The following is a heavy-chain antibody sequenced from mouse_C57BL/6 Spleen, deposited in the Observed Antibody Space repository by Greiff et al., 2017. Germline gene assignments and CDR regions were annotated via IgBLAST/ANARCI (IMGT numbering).Heavy chain of an antibody. J-gene: IGHJ2*01. CDR3: ARNGLGNAPYYFDY. V-gene: IGHV8-8*01. Sequence: QVQLTESGPGILQPSQTLSLTCSFSGFSLSTFGMGVGWIRQPSGKGLEWLAHIWWDDDKYYNPALKSRLTISKDTSKNQVFLKIANVDTADTATYYGARNGLGNAPYYFDYWGQGTTLTVSS. CDR2: IWWDDDK. CDR1: GFSLSTFGMG. D-gene: IGHD2-1*01.